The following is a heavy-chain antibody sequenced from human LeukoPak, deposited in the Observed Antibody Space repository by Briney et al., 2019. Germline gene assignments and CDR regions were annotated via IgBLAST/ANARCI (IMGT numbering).Heavy chain of an antibody. CDR3: ARGSENTAMVPYY. J-gene: IGHJ4*02. CDR2: INHSGST. CDR1: GGSFSGYY. D-gene: IGHD5-18*01. Sequence: PSETLSLTCAVYGGSFSGYYWSWIRQPPGKGLEWIGEINHSGSTNYNPSLKSRVTISVDTSKNQFSLKLSSVTAADTAVYYCARGSENTAMVPYYWGQGTLVTVSS. V-gene: IGHV4-34*01.